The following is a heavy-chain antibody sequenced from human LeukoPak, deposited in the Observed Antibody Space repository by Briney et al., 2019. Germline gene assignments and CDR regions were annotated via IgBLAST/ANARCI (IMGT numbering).Heavy chain of an antibody. Sequence: SVKVYCRASGGTFSSYAISGVRQATGQGLEWMGRIIPILGIANYAQKFQGRVTITADKSTSTAYMELSSLRSEDTAVYYCARGVDGGNSDWFDPWGQGTLVTVSS. V-gene: IGHV1-69*04. CDR1: GGTFSSYA. CDR2: IIPILGIA. D-gene: IGHD2-21*02. CDR3: ARGVDGGNSDWFDP. J-gene: IGHJ5*02.